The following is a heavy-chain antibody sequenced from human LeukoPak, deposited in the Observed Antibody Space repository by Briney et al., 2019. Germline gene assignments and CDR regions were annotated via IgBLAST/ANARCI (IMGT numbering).Heavy chain of an antibody. J-gene: IGHJ4*02. CDR2: ISYDGSNK. V-gene: IGHV3-30*18. CDR3: AKLGAYSSGWYDSPYQYFDY. D-gene: IGHD6-19*01. CDR1: GFTFSSYG. Sequence: GGSLRLSCAASGFTFSSYGMHWVRQAPGKGLEWVAVISYDGSNKYYADSVKGRFTISRDNSKNTLYLQMYSLRAEDTAVYYCAKLGAYSSGWYDSPYQYFDYWGQGTLVTVSS.